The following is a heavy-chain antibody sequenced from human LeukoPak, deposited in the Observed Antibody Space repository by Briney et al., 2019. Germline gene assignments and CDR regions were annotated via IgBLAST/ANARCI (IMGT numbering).Heavy chain of an antibody. CDR2: ISYDGSNK. V-gene: IGHV3-30*01. CDR1: GFTFSSYA. D-gene: IGHD6-19*01. CDR3: ARKLAGHYFDY. J-gene: IGHJ4*02. Sequence: GRSLRLSCAASGFTFSSYAMHWVRQAPGKGLEWVAVISYDGSNKYCADSVKGRFTISRDNSKNTLYLQMNSLRAEDTAVYYCARKLAGHYFDYWGQGTLVTVSS.